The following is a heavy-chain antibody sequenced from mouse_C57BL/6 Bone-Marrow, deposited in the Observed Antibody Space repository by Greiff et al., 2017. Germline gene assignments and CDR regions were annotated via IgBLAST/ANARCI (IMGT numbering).Heavy chain of an antibody. Sequence: QVQLQQPGAELVMPRASVPPSRPSTDYTFTSYLMHWVKQRPGQGLEWIGEIDPSDSYTNYNQKFKGKSTLTVDKSSSTAYMQLSSLTSEDSAVYYCARWLLLWYFDVWGTGTTVTVSS. D-gene: IGHD2-3*01. J-gene: IGHJ1*03. CDR3: ARWLLLWYFDV. CDR1: DYTFTSYL. V-gene: IGHV1-69*01. CDR2: IDPSDSYT.